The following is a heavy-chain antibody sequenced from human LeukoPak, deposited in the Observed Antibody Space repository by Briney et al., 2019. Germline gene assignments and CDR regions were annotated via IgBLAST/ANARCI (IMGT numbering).Heavy chain of an antibody. CDR3: ARALDDAFDI. D-gene: IGHD3-3*01. V-gene: IGHV4-61*02. CDR1: GGSVSSGFYY. Sequence: SETLSLTCTVSGGSVSSGFYYWSWIRQPAGKGLEWIGRIYTSGSTNYNPSLKSRVTISVDTSKKQFSLKLRSVTATDTAVYYCARALDDAFDIWGQGTKVTVSS. J-gene: IGHJ3*02. CDR2: IYTSGST.